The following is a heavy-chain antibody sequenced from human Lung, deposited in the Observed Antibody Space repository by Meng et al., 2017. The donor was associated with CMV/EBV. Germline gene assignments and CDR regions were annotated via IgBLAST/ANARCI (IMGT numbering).Heavy chain of an antibody. CDR2: VNPNSVYT. V-gene: IGHV1-8*03. Sequence: KASGYPFSTHDINWVGRATGQRLEWMEWVNPNSVYTGYAQKFQGRLTITPNPAISTAYMALTSLTSEDAALYYCARGGGLRHWSWVDSWGQGTLVTVSS. CDR1: GYPFSTHD. D-gene: IGHD3-10*01. CDR3: ARGGGLRHWSWVDS. J-gene: IGHJ4*02.